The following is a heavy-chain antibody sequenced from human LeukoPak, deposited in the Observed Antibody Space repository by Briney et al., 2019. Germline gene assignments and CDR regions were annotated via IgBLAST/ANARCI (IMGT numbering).Heavy chain of an antibody. CDR1: GGSFSGYY. CDR3: ARRGWGVLRYFAGAHWFDP. Sequence: SETLSLTCAVYGGSFSGYYWSWIRQPPGKGLEWIGEINHSGSTNYNPSLKSRVTISVDTSKNQFSLKLSSVTAADTAVYYCARRGWGVLRYFAGAHWFDPWGQGTLVTVSP. D-gene: IGHD3-9*01. J-gene: IGHJ5*02. CDR2: INHSGST. V-gene: IGHV4-34*01.